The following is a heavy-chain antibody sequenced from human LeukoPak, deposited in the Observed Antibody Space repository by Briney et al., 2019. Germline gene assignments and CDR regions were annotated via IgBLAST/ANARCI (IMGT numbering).Heavy chain of an antibody. CDR3: ERVIMVRGLNWFDP. D-gene: IGHD3-10*01. J-gene: IGHJ5*02. Sequence: GGSLRLSCAASGFTFSVSAIHWVRQAPGKGLEWVANIKKEGSEKYYVDSVKGRITISRGNAKNSLYLQMNSLRAEDTAVYYCERVIMVRGLNWFDPWGQGTLVTVSS. V-gene: IGHV3-7*01. CDR1: GFTFSVSA. CDR2: IKKEGSEK.